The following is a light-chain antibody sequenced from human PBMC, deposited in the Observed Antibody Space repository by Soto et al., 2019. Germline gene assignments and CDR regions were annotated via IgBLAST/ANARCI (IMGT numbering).Light chain of an antibody. V-gene: IGLV2-14*01. CDR1: SSDIGIYKY. CDR2: EVT. J-gene: IGLJ2*01. Sequence: QSALTQPASVSGSPGQSIAISCTGSSSDIGIYKYVSWYQQHPGKVPKLIIYEVTNRPSGVSNRFSGSKSGNTASLTISGLQAEYAADYYFSSYTTSSTRVFGPGTKLTVL. CDR3: SSYTTSSTRV.